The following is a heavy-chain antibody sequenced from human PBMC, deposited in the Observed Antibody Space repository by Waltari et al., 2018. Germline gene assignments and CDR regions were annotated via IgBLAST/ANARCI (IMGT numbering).Heavy chain of an antibody. J-gene: IGHJ6*02. CDR1: GFTFSSYW. CDR3: AREKNMVHQYYGMDV. CDR2: INSDGSST. D-gene: IGHD3-10*01. Sequence: EVQLVESGGGLVQPGGSLRLSCAASGFTFSSYWMHWVRQAPGKGLVWVARINSDGSSTSYADSVKGRFTISRDNAKNTLYLQMNSLRAEDTAVYYCAREKNMVHQYYGMDVWGQGTTVNVS. V-gene: IGHV3-74*01.